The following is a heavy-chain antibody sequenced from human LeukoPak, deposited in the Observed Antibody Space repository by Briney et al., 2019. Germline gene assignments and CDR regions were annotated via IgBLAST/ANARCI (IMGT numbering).Heavy chain of an antibody. CDR1: GFIFSSYN. D-gene: IGHD3-16*01. Sequence: GGSLRLSCAASGFIFSSYNMNWVRQAPGKGLEWVSSISSSSSYIYYADSVKGRFTISRDNAKNSLYLQMNSLRAEDTAVYYCARDFPHYVWGSYAAPGAFDIWGQGTMVTVSS. CDR2: ISSSSSYI. CDR3: ARDFPHYVWGSYAAPGAFDI. V-gene: IGHV3-21*01. J-gene: IGHJ3*02.